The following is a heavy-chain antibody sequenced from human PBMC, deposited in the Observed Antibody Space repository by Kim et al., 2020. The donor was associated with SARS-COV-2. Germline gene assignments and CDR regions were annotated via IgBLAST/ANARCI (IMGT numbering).Heavy chain of an antibody. Sequence: SETLSLTCTVSGGSISSGSYYWSWIRQPAGKGLEWIGRIYTSGSTNYNPSLKSRVTISVDTSKNPFSLKLSSVTAADTAVYYCAREGYGGNTDYWGQGTLVTVSS. J-gene: IGHJ4*02. CDR2: IYTSGST. CDR3: AREGYGGNTDY. V-gene: IGHV4-61*02. D-gene: IGHD2-15*01. CDR1: GGSISSGSYY.